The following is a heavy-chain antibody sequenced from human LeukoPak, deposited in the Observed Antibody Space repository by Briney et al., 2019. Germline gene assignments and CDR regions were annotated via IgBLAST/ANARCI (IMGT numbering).Heavy chain of an antibody. CDR2: IKQDGSEK. V-gene: IGHV3-7*01. CDR3: ARALRDYFDY. CDR1: GFTFSSYA. Sequence: PGGSLRLSCAASGFTFSSYAMSWVRQAPGKGLEWVANIKQDGSEKYYVDSVKGRFTISRDNAKNSLYLQMNSLRAEDTAVYYCARALRDYFDYWGQGTLVTVSS. J-gene: IGHJ4*02. D-gene: IGHD4-17*01.